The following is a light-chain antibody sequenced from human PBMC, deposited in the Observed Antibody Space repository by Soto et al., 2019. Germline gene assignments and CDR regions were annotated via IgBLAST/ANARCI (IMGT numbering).Light chain of an antibody. CDR1: RSISSY. CDR3: QQSYSTSPT. Sequence: DIQMTQSPSSLSASVGDRVTITCRASRSISSYLNWYQQKPGKAPKLLIYAASSLQSGVPSRFSGSVSGTDFTLTISSLQPEDFATYYCQQSYSTSPTFGPGTKVDIK. J-gene: IGKJ3*01. CDR2: AAS. V-gene: IGKV1-39*01.